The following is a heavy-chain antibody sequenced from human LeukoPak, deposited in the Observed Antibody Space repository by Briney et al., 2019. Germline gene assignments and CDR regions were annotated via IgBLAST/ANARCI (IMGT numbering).Heavy chain of an antibody. CDR2: INPNSGGT. V-gene: IGHV1-2*02. Sequence: ASVKVSCKASGYTFTSYYMHWVRQAPGQGLEWMGWINPNSGGTNYAQKFQGRVTMTRDTSISTAYMELSRLRSDDTAVYYCAREMECSGGSCYPSNDYWGQGTLVTVSS. J-gene: IGHJ4*02. CDR1: GYTFTSYY. D-gene: IGHD2-15*01. CDR3: AREMECSGGSCYPSNDY.